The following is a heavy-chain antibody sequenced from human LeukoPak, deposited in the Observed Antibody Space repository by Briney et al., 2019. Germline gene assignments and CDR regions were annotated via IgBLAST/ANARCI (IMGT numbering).Heavy chain of an antibody. CDR2: INWNTNNI. V-gene: IGHV3-20*04. J-gene: IGHJ4*02. CDR3: ARGLMGGYPHFDY. Sequence: GALRLSCAASGFTFDDYDMSWVRQAPGKGLEGVSNINWNTNNIGDADSVRGRFTISRDNAKNSLYLQMNSLRAEDTALYYCARGLMGGYPHFDYWGQGTLVTVSS. D-gene: IGHD2-8*01. CDR1: GFTFDDYD.